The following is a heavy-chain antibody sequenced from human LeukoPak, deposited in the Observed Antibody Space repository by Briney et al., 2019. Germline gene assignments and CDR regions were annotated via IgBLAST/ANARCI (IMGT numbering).Heavy chain of an antibody. D-gene: IGHD3-22*01. J-gene: IGHJ4*02. CDR1: GFTFSSYG. CDR2: ISYDGSNK. CDR3: AKSAFGPTASGSDY. V-gene: IGHV3-30*18. Sequence: GGSLRLSCAASGFTFSSYGMHWVRQAPGKGLEWVAVISYDGSNKYYADSVKGRFTISRDNSKNTLYLQMNSLRAEDTAVYYCAKSAFGPTASGSDYWGQGTLDTVSS.